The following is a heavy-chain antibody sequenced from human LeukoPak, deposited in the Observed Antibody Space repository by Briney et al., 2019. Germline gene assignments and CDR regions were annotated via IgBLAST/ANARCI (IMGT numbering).Heavy chain of an antibody. CDR2: ISSSSSYI. CDR3: AREYGSGSYYNGY. CDR1: GFTFSSYS. D-gene: IGHD3-10*01. J-gene: IGHJ4*02. V-gene: IGHV3-21*01. Sequence: GGSLRLSCAASGFTFSSYSMNWVRQAPGKGLEWVSSISSSSSYIYYADSVKGRFTISRDNAKNSLYLQMNSLRAEDTAVYYCAREYGSGSYYNGYWGQGTLVTVSS.